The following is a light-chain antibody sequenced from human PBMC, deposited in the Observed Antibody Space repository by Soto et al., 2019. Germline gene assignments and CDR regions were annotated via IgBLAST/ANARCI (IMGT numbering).Light chain of an antibody. CDR1: SSNIGAGFD. CDR3: QSYDTGLTGHVL. J-gene: IGLJ2*01. Sequence: QSALTQPPSVSGAPGQRVTISCSGNSSNIGAGFDVHWYQQLPGAAPKLLIYASTNRPSGVPDRFSGSKSDTSASLAITGLQIDDDADYYCQSYDTGLTGHVLFGGGTKLTVL. V-gene: IGLV1-40*01. CDR2: AST.